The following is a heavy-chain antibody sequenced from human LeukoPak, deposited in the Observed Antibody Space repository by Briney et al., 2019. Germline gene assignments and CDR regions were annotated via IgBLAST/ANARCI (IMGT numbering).Heavy chain of an antibody. V-gene: IGHV3-21*01. J-gene: IGHJ6*03. CDR2: ISSSSSYI. D-gene: IGHD3-9*01. CDR3: ARDPDILTGYSLDYYMDV. CDR1: GFTFSSYS. Sequence: GGSLGLSCAASGFTFSSYSMNWVRQAPGKGLEWVSSISSSSSYIYYADSVKGRFTISRDNAKNSLYLQMNSLRAEDTAVYYCARDPDILTGYSLDYYMDVWGKGTTVTVSS.